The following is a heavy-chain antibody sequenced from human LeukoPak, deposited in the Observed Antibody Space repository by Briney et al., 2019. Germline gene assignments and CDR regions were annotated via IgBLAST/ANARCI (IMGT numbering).Heavy chain of an antibody. V-gene: IGHV3-48*04. CDR3: ARGGHYDF. CDR2: ISSSSSTI. D-gene: IGHD2-15*01. J-gene: IGHJ4*02. CDR1: GFTFSTFG. Sequence: PGGSLRLSCAASGFTFSTFGMNWVRQAPGKGLEWVSYISSSSSTIYYADSVKGRFTISRDNAKNSLYLQKNSLRAEDTAVYYCARGGHYDFWGQGTLVTVSS.